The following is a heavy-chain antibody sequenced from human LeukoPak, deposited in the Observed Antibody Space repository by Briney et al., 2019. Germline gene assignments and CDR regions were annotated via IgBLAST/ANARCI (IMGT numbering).Heavy chain of an antibody. CDR3: ARDSGYNAFDI. CDR1: GFSFRAYW. CDR2: IKEDGGVK. D-gene: IGHD5-18*01. V-gene: IGHV3-7*01. J-gene: IGHJ3*02. Sequence: GGSLRLSCAASGFSFRAYWMAWVRQAPGKELEWVGNIKEDGGVKNYVDSVKGRFTTSRDNARNSLYLQMHSLRADDTAVYYCARDSGYNAFDIWGQGTMVTVSS.